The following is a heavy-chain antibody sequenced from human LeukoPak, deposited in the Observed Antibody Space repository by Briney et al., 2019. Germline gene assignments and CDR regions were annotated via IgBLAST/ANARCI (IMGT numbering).Heavy chain of an antibody. J-gene: IGHJ5*02. D-gene: IGHD2-2*01. CDR2: IYTSGST. Sequence: PSQTLSLTCTVSGGSISSGSYYWSWLRQPAGKGLEWIGRIYTSGSTNYNPSLKSRVTISVDTSKNQFSLKLSSVTAADTAVYYCARDIVVVPAAQPNWFDPWGQGTLVTVSS. CDR1: GGSISSGSYY. CDR3: ARDIVVVPAAQPNWFDP. V-gene: IGHV4-61*02.